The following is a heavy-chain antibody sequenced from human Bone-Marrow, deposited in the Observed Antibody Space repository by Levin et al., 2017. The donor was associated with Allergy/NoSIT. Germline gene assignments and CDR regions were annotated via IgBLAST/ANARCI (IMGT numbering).Heavy chain of an antibody. Sequence: ASVKVSCKASGYTFTSYDINWVRQATGQGLEWMGWMNPNSGNTGYAQKFQGRVTMTRNTSISTAYMELSSLRSEDAAVYYCARGGTKGITMVQGGYFDYWGQGTLVTVSS. CDR3: ARGGTKGITMVQGGYFDY. J-gene: IGHJ4*02. CDR2: MNPNSGNT. CDR1: GYTFTSYD. V-gene: IGHV1-8*01. D-gene: IGHD3-10*01.